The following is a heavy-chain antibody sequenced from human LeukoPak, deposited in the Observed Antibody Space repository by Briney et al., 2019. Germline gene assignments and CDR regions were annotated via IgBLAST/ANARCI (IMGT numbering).Heavy chain of an antibody. Sequence: PSETLSLTCAVYGGSFSGYHWSWIRQPPGKGLEWIGEINHSGSTNYNPSLKSRVTISVDTSKNQFSLKLSSVTAADTAVYYCARGPGGIDSSSWYYYFDYWGQGTLVTVSS. CDR3: ARGPGGIDSSSWYYYFDY. CDR2: INHSGST. D-gene: IGHD6-13*01. J-gene: IGHJ4*02. CDR1: GGSFSGYH. V-gene: IGHV4-34*01.